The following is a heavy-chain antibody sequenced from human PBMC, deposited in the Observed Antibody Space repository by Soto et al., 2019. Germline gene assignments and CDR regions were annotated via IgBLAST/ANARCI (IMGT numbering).Heavy chain of an antibody. CDR2: ISGSGGST. D-gene: IGHD2-15*01. J-gene: IGHJ3*02. V-gene: IGHV3-23*01. CDR1: GFTFSSYA. CDR3: AREIGGSEAPEDAIDI. Sequence: QPGGSLRLSCAASGFTFSSYAMSWVRQAPGKGLEWVSAISGSGGSTYYADSVKGRFTISRDNSKSTLYLQMNSLRAEDTAVYYCAREIGGSEAPEDAIDIWGQGTMVTVSS.